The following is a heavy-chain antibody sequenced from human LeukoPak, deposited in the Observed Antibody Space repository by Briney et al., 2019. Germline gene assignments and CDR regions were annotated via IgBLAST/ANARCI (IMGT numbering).Heavy chain of an antibody. CDR1: AYSISSGYY. CDR3: ARAVGNSSSVDAFDI. V-gene: IGHV4-38-2*02. Sequence: PSETLSLTCTVSAYSISSGYYWGWIRQPPGKGLEWIGYIYYSGSTNYNPSLKSRVTISVDTSKNQFSLKLSSVTAADTAVYYCARAVGNSSSVDAFDIWGQGTMVTVSS. CDR2: IYYSGST. D-gene: IGHD6-13*01. J-gene: IGHJ3*02.